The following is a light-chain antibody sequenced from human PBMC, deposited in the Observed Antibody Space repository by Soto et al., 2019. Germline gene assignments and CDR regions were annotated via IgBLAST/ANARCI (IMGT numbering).Light chain of an antibody. Sequence: QSALTQPDSVSGSPGQSITICCTGTSSDVGGYNYVSWYQQHPGKAPKLMIYEVSNRPSGVSNRFSGSKSGNTASLTISGLQAEDEADYYCSSYTSSSTRVFGTGTKLTVL. CDR2: EVS. CDR1: SSDVGGYNY. V-gene: IGLV2-14*01. J-gene: IGLJ1*01. CDR3: SSYTSSSTRV.